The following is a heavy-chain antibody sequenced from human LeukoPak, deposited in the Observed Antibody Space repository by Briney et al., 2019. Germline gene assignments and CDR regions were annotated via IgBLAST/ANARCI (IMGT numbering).Heavy chain of an antibody. CDR3: ARLSGDWVVCDY. J-gene: IGHJ4*02. CDR2: IYYSGST. V-gene: IGHV4-39*01. CDR1: GGSVSSSSYY. Sequence: KTSETLSLTCTVSGGSVSSSSYYWGWIRQPPGKGLEWIGSIYYSGSTYYNPSLKSRVTISVDTSKNQFSLKLSSVTAADTAVYYRARLSGDWVVCDYWGQGTLVTVSS. D-gene: IGHD2-15*01.